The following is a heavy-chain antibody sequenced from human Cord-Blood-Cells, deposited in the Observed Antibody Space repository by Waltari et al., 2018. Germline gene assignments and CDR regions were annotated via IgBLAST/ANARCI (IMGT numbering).Heavy chain of an antibody. Sequence: QVQLQQWGAGLLTPSETLSLTCAVYGGSFSGYSWRSIRQPPGQALEWIGEINHSGSTNYNPSLKSRVTISVETSKNQFSLKLSSVTAADTAVYYCARGRRLRITMVRGVINWFDPWGQGTLVTVSS. D-gene: IGHD3-10*01. V-gene: IGHV4-34*01. CDR2: INHSGST. CDR3: ARGRRLRITMVRGVINWFDP. CDR1: GGSFSGYS. J-gene: IGHJ5*02.